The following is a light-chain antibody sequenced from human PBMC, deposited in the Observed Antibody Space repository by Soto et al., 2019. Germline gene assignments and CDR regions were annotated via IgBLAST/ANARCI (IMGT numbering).Light chain of an antibody. CDR3: QQYGSSPIT. V-gene: IGKV3-20*01. CDR1: QSISTS. CDR2: GAS. J-gene: IGKJ5*01. Sequence: TVLAQSPGTLSLSPGERDNLSCRASQSISTSLAWFQQKPGQAPRLLIYGASSRATGIPDRFSGSGSGTDFTLTISRLEPEDFAVYYCQQYGSSPITFGQGTRLEIK.